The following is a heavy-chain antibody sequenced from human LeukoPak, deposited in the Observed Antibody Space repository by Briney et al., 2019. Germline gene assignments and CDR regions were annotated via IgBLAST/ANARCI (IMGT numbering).Heavy chain of an antibody. CDR1: GGSISSSSYY. V-gene: IGHV4-39*07. D-gene: IGHD6-13*01. CDR3: ARGFVVAAAGNWYYYGMDV. Sequence: PSETLSLTCTVSGGSISSSSYYWGWIRQPPGKGLEWIGSIYYSGSTYYNPSLKSRVTISVDTSKNQFSLKLSSVTAADTAVYYCARGFVVAAAGNWYYYGMDVWGQGTTVTVSS. CDR2: IYYSGST. J-gene: IGHJ6*02.